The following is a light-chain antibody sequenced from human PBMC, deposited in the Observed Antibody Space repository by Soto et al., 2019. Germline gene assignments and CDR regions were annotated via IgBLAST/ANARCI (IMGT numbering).Light chain of an antibody. V-gene: IGLV2-8*01. J-gene: IGLJ2*01. Sequence: QSVLTQPPSASGSPGQSVTISCTGTSSDVGAYKFVSWNQLHPGKAPKLMIYEVNVRPSGVPDRFSGSKSGNTVSLTVSGLQVEDEADYYCSSYGGRSNLVFGGGTKVTVL. CDR3: SSYGGRSNLV. CDR2: EVN. CDR1: SSDVGAYKF.